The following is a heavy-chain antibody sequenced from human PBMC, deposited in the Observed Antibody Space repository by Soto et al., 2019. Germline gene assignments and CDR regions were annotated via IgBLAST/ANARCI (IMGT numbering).Heavy chain of an antibody. J-gene: IGHJ5*02. CDR1: GFSLSTRGVG. Sequence: QITLKESGPTLVKPTQTLTLTCTFSGFSLSTRGVGVGWIRQPPGKALEWLAIIYWDDDKRYSPSMKSRLTITKASSKDQVVLTMTNMDPVDTATYYCAQSKLELRYNWFDPWGQGTLVTVSS. CDR2: IYWDDDK. CDR3: AQSKLELRYNWFDP. V-gene: IGHV2-5*02. D-gene: IGHD1-7*01.